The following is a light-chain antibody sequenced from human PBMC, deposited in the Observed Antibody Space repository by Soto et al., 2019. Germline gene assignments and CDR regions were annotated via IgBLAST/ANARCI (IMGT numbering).Light chain of an antibody. CDR2: GAS. V-gene: IGKV3-20*01. J-gene: IGKJ1*01. Sequence: EIVLTQSPGTLSLSPGERATLSCRASQSVSSSYLAWYQQKPGQAPRLLIYGASSRATGIPDRFSGSGSGPAFTLTISSLETEAFAVYYCQQYGSSQSFGQGTKVEIK. CDR1: QSVSSSY. CDR3: QQYGSSQS.